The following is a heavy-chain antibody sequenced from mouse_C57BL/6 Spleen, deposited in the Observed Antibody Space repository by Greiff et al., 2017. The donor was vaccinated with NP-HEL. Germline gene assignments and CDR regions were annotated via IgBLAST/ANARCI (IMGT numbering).Heavy chain of an antibody. D-gene: IGHD2-4*01. CDR3: ARDELGDYDEGAWFAY. CDR1: GYTFTSYW. CDR2: IDPNSGGT. Sequence: QVQLQQPGAELVKPGASVKLSCKASGYTFTSYWMHWVKQRPGRGLEWIGRIDPNSGGTKYNEKFKSKATLTVDKPSSTAYMQLSSLTSEDSAVYYCARDELGDYDEGAWFAYWGQGTLVTVSA. V-gene: IGHV1-72*01. J-gene: IGHJ3*01.